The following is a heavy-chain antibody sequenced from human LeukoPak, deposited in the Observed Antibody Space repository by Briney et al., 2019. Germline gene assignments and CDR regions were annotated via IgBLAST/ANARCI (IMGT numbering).Heavy chain of an antibody. V-gene: IGHV3-21*01. CDR3: ASGRGGQAYNWFDP. J-gene: IGHJ5*02. Sequence: KPGGSLRLSCAASGFTFSSYSMNWVRQAPGKGLEWVSSISSSSSYIYYADSVKGRFTISRDNAKNSLYLQMNSLRAEDTAVYYCASGRGGQAYNWFDPWGQGTLVTVSS. D-gene: IGHD3-16*01. CDR2: ISSSSSYI. CDR1: GFTFSSYS.